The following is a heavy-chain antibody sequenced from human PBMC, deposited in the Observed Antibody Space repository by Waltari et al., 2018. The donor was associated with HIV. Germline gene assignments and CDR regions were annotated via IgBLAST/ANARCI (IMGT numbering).Heavy chain of an antibody. CDR1: GYTFTGYY. D-gene: IGHD2-15*01. V-gene: IGHV1-2*02. CDR3: ARTFLYCSGGTCYFDY. CDR2: INPTSRGT. Sequence: QVQLVQSGAEVKKPGASVKVSCKASGYTFTGYYMHWVRQAPGQGLEWMGWINPTSRGTNYAQTLQGRVTMTRDTSISTAYMELSRLRSDDTAVYYCARTFLYCSGGTCYFDYWGQGTLVTVSS. J-gene: IGHJ4*02.